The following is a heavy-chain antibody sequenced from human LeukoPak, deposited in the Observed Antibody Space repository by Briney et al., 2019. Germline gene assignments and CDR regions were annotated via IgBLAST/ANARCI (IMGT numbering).Heavy chain of an antibody. D-gene: IGHD1-26*01. J-gene: IGHJ4*02. CDR3: ARDRESGSYYSGSWDY. Sequence: ASVKVSCKASGYTFTSYYMHWVRQAPGQGLEWMGIINPSGGSTSYAQKFQGRVTMTRDTSTSTVYMELSSLRSEDTAVYYCARDRESGSYYSGSWDYWGQGTLVTVSS. CDR2: INPSGGST. CDR1: GYTFTSYY. V-gene: IGHV1-46*01.